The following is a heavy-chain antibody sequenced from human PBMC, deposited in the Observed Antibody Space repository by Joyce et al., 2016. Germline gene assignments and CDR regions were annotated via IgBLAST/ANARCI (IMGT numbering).Heavy chain of an antibody. J-gene: IGHJ6*02. CDR1: GDIFTGYY. V-gene: IGHV1-2*02. CDR3: ARFYDSRYYGMQD. CDR2: INPDSSGT. Sequence: QVQLVQSGAEVKNPGASVKVSCKTSGDIFTGYYMHWVRQAPGQGLECVGWINPDSSGTKYSEKFHGRVTVTRDTTISTVYMELRRLRSGDTAVYYCARFYDSRYYGMQDWGRGTTVTVSS. D-gene: IGHD3-3*01.